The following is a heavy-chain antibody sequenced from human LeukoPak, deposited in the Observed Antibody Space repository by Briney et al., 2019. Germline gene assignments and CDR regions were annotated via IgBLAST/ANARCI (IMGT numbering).Heavy chain of an antibody. CDR2: ISSSSSYI. CDR3: ARGGHVLMVYAIEGYYYMDV. V-gene: IGHV3-21*01. CDR1: GFTFSSYS. J-gene: IGHJ6*03. D-gene: IGHD2-8*01. Sequence: GGSLRLSCAASGFTFSSYSMNWVRQAPGKGLEWVSSISSSSSYIYYADSVKGRFTISRDNAKNSLYLQMSSLRAEDTAVYYCARGGHVLMVYAIEGYYYMDVWGKGTTVTASS.